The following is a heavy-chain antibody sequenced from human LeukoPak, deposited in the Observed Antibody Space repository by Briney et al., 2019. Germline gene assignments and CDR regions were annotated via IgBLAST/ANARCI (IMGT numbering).Heavy chain of an antibody. CDR1: GFTFSSYW. D-gene: IGHD4-23*01. CDR3: ARGRPHGNDY. V-gene: IGHV3-74*01. J-gene: IGHJ4*02. CDR2: IASDGSST. Sequence: GGSLRLSCAASGFTFSSYWMNWVRHAPGKGLVWVSRIASDGSSTAYADSVKGRFSISRDNAKNTLYLQMNSLRVEDTAVYYCARGRPHGNDYWGQGTLVTVSS.